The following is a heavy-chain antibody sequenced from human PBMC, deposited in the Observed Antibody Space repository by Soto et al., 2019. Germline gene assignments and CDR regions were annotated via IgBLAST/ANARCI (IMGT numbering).Heavy chain of an antibody. CDR3: ARTRKDYVWGSYRLLDY. CDR2: IYSTGNT. D-gene: IGHD3-16*02. CDR1: GGSISTGGYY. Sequence: SETLSLTCTVSGGSISTGGYYWSWIRQPPGKGLEWIGYIYSTGNTYYNPSLKSRAAISIDTSKSQMSLKLSAVTAADTAVYYCARTRKDYVWGSYRLLDYWGQGTLVTVSS. V-gene: IGHV4-30-4*01. J-gene: IGHJ4*02.